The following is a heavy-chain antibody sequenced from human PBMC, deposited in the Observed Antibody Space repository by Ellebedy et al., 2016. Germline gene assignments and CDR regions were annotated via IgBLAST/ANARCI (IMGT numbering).Heavy chain of an antibody. Sequence: SLKISXAASGFTFDDYAMHWVRQAPGKGLEWVSGISWNSGSIGYADSVKGRFTISRDNAKNSLYLQMNSLRAEDTAVYYCARGGGYEVFDYWGQGTLVTVSS. CDR2: ISWNSGSI. D-gene: IGHD5-12*01. V-gene: IGHV3-9*01. J-gene: IGHJ4*02. CDR1: GFTFDDYA. CDR3: ARGGGYEVFDY.